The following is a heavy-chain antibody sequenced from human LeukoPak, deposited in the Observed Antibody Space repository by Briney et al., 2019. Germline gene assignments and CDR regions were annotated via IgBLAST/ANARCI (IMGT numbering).Heavy chain of an antibody. D-gene: IGHD3-10*01. V-gene: IGHV3-23*01. CDR2: ISGSGGST. J-gene: IGHJ4*02. Sequence: GGSLRLSCAASGFTFSSYAMSWVRQAPGKGLEWVSAISGSGGSTYYADSVKGRFTISRDSSKNTLYLQMNSLRAEDTAVYYCAKTLYGSGRADYFDYWGQGTLVTVSS. CDR1: GFTFSSYA. CDR3: AKTLYGSGRADYFDY.